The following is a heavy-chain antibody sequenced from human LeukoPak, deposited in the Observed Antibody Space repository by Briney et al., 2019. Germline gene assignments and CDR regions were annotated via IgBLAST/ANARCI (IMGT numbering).Heavy chain of an antibody. D-gene: IGHD5-12*01. CDR2: IIPIFGTA. CDR3: ARDGNIVANRAPYYFDY. CDR1: GGTFIIYA. V-gene: IGHV1-69*13. Sequence: SVKVSCKASGGTFIIYAISWVRQAPGQGLEWMGGIIPIFGTANYAQKFQGRVTITADESTSTAYMELSSLRSEDTAVYYCARDGNIVANRAPYYFDYWGQGTLVTVSS. J-gene: IGHJ4*02.